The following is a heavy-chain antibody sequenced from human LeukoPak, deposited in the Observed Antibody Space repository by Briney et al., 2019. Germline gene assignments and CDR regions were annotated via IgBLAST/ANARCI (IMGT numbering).Heavy chain of an antibody. CDR3: ARLVPAAKWWFDP. CDR2: INPNSGGT. D-gene: IGHD2-2*01. CDR1: GYTFTGYY. Sequence: ASVKVSCKASGYTFTGYYMHWVRQAPGQGLEWMGWINPNSGGTNYAQKFQGRVTMTRDTSISTAYMELSRLRSDDTAVYYCARLVPAAKWWFDPWGQGTLVTVSS. J-gene: IGHJ5*02. V-gene: IGHV1-2*02.